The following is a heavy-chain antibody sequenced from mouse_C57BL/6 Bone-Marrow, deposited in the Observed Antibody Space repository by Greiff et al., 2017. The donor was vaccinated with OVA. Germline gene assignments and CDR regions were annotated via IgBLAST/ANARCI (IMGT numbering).Heavy chain of an antibody. D-gene: IGHD2-1*01. CDR2: ISSGGSYT. V-gene: IGHV5-6*01. Sequence: EVKLMESGGDLVKPGGSLKLSCAASGFTFSSYGMSWVRQTPDKRLEWVATISSGGSYTYYPDSVKGRFTISRDNAKNTLYLQMSSLKSEDTAMYYCACNSYFDYWGQGTTLTVSS. CDR3: ACNSYFDY. J-gene: IGHJ2*01. CDR1: GFTFSSYG.